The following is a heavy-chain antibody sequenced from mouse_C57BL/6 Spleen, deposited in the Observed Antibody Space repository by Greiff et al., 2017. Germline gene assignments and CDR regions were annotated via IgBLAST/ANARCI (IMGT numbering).Heavy chain of an antibody. CDR3: ARGSSGLDY. Sequence: QVQLKQPGAELVRPGSSVKLSCKASGYTFTSYWMDWVKQRPGQGLEWIGNIYPSDSETHYNQKFKDKATLTVDKSSSTAYMQLSSLTSEDSAVYYCARGSSGLDYWGQGTTLTVSS. V-gene: IGHV1-61*01. CDR1: GYTFTSYW. CDR2: IYPSDSET. J-gene: IGHJ2*01. D-gene: IGHD3-2*02.